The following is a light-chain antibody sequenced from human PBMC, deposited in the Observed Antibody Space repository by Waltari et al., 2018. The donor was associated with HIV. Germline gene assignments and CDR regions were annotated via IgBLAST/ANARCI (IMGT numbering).Light chain of an antibody. J-gene: IGKJ5*01. CDR3: QQYDNWPPIT. V-gene: IGKV3-15*01. CDR2: GAS. CDR1: QSVRSN. Sequence: EIVMTQSPATLSVSPGERATLSCRASQSVRSNLAWYQQRPGQAPRLLISGASTRATGVPARFSGNGSGTDFTLTISSLQSEDFAVYYCQQYDNWPPITFGQGTRLEIK.